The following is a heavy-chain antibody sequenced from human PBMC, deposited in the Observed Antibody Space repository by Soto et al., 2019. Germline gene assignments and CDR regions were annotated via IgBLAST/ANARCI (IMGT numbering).Heavy chain of an antibody. CDR1: GGTFSSYA. J-gene: IGHJ4*02. D-gene: IGHD3-22*01. V-gene: IGHV1-69*13. CDR2: IIPIFGTA. Sequence: SVKVSCKASGGTFSSYAISWVRQAPGQGLEWMGGIIPIFGTANYAQKFQGRVTITADESTCTAYMELSSLRSEDTAVYYCAREPGDDSSGYYDYWGQGTLVTVSS. CDR3: AREPGDDSSGYYDY.